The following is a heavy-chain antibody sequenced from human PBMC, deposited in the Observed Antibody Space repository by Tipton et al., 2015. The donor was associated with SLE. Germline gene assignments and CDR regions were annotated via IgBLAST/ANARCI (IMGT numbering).Heavy chain of an antibody. CDR3: ARRKVGGPVDS. J-gene: IGHJ4*02. CDR2: VNHSGST. V-gene: IGHV4-34*01. CDR1: GESISGYY. Sequence: TLSLTCAVYGESISGYYWSWIRQSPGKGLEWIGEVNHSGSTNYNPSLKSRVTIAVDTSKKQLSLKVTSVTAADTAVYYCARRKVGGPVDSWGQGILVTVSS. D-gene: IGHD1-26*01.